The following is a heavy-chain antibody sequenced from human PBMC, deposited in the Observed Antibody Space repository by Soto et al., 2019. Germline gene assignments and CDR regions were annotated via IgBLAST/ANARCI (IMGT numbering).Heavy chain of an antibody. D-gene: IGHD2-8*01. V-gene: IGHV3-23*01. CDR3: AKHEYREYKLYVS. CDR2: ISESGYYT. Sequence: GGSLRLSCAASGFTFSNYAMTWVRQASGKGLECVSSISESGYYTFYADSVKGRVTISRDNFNSMVYLQMYSLRVDDTAIYYCAKHEYREYKLYVSWGQGSVVTV. CDR1: GFTFSNYA. J-gene: IGHJ5*02.